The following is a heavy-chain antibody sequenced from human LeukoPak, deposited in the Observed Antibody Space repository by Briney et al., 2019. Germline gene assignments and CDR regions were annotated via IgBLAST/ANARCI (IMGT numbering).Heavy chain of an antibody. CDR2: IYSDGSST. Sequence: PGGSLRLSCAASGFTFSSYWMHWVRQAPGKGLVWVSRIYSDGSSTNYADSVKGRFTISRDNAKNTLYLQMNSLRDEDTAVYYCARDLTSGSYYGTGTYWGQGTLVTVSS. CDR1: GFTFSSYW. V-gene: IGHV3-74*01. D-gene: IGHD1-26*01. CDR3: ARDLTSGSYYGTGTY. J-gene: IGHJ4*02.